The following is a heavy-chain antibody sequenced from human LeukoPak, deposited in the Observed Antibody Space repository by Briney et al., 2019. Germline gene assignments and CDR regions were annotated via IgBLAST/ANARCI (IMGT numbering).Heavy chain of an antibody. CDR3: VRGWVDAFDL. V-gene: IGHV3-74*01. CDR1: GFTFSSSW. D-gene: IGHD6-13*01. J-gene: IGHJ3*01. Sequence: GGSLRLSCAASGFTFSSSWMHWVRQGPGKGLVWVSRINGIETITNYADSVKGRFTISRDNAKNTVYLQMNSLRAEDTAIYYCVRGWVDAFDLWGQGTVVTVSS. CDR2: INGIETIT.